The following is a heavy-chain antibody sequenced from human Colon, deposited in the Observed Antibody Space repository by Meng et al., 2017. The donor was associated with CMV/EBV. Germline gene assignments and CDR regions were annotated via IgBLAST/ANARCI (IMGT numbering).Heavy chain of an antibody. Sequence: GGSLRLSCAASGFTFDDYAMHWARQAPGKGLEWVSLISGDSVTTYYGDSVSGRFTISRDNSKKSLYLQMDFLGPEDTAIYYCSKDRTKFASGWFDFWGQGTLVTVSS. CDR1: GFTFDDYA. CDR3: SKDRTKFASGWFDF. V-gene: IGHV3-43D*03. D-gene: IGHD6-19*01. J-gene: IGHJ4*02. CDR2: ISGDSVTT.